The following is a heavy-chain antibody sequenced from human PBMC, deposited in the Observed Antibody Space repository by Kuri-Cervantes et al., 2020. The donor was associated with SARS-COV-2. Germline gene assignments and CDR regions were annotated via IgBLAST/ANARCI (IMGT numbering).Heavy chain of an antibody. CDR2: IYYSGSA. Sequence: SETLSLTCTVSGGSLSSGDYYWTWVRQPPGKGLEWIGNIYYSGSASYNPSLKSRLTMSLDMSKSQFSLKLSSVTAANTAVYYCARLGIAAAGTGDYWGQGTLVTVSS. CDR3: ARLGIAAAGTGDY. V-gene: IGHV4-30-4*08. D-gene: IGHD6-13*01. J-gene: IGHJ4*02. CDR1: GGSLSSGDYY.